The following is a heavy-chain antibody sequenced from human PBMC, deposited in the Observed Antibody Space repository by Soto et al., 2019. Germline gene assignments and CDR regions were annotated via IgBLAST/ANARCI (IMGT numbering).Heavy chain of an antibody. J-gene: IGHJ6*02. Sequence: QVQLQQWGAGLLKPSETLSLTCAVYGGSFSGYYWSWIRQPPGKGLEWIGEINHSGSTNYNPSLKSRVTISVDTSKNQFSLKLSSVTAADTAVYYCAGGAVFYYYYGMDVWGQGTTVTVSS. CDR2: INHSGST. V-gene: IGHV4-34*01. CDR3: AGGAVFYYYYGMDV. CDR1: GGSFSGYY.